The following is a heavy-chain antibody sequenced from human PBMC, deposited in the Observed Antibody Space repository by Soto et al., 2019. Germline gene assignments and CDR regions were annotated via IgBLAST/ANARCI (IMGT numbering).Heavy chain of an antibody. V-gene: IGHV4-31*03. D-gene: IGHD6-13*01. J-gene: IGHJ6*02. CDR1: GGSISSGGYY. Sequence: SETLSLTCTVSGGSISSGGYYWSWIRQHPGKGLEWIGYIYYSGSTYYNPSLKSRVTISVDTSKNQFSLKLSSVTAADTAVYYCARDQQQLDGGYYYGMDVWGQGTTVTVSS. CDR3: ARDQQQLDGGYYYGMDV. CDR2: IYYSGST.